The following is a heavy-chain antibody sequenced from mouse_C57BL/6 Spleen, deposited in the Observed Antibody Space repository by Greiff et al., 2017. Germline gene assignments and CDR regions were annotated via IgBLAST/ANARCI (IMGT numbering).Heavy chain of an antibody. CDR3: VRHLATGYYARDY. V-gene: IGHV10-1*01. J-gene: IGHJ4*01. D-gene: IGHD1-1*01. Sequence: EADGGLVQPKGSLKLSCAASGFSFNTYAMNWVRQAPGKGLEWVARIRSTSNNYATYYADSVKDRFTISRDDSESMLYLQMNNLKTEDTAMDYCVRHLATGYYARDYWGQGTSVTGSS. CDR1: GFSFNTYA. CDR2: IRSTSNNYAT.